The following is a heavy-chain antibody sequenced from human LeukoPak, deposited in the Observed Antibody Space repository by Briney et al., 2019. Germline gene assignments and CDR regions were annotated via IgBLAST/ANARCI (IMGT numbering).Heavy chain of an antibody. Sequence: GGSLRLSCAASGFAVSSNYMNWVRQAPGKGLEWVSYVSSSGGTISYAASVKGRFTISRDNAKSSLCLQMNSLRVEDTAVYYCARVSGTTVTSFDFWGQGTLVTVSS. J-gene: IGHJ4*02. D-gene: IGHD4-17*01. V-gene: IGHV3-48*03. CDR1: GFAVSSNY. CDR3: ARVSGTTVTSFDF. CDR2: VSSSGGTI.